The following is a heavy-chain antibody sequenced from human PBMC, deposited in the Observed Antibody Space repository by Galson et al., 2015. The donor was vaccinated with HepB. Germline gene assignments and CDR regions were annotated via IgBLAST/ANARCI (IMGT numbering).Heavy chain of an antibody. CDR1: GFTFSSYW. D-gene: IGHD3-22*01. Sequence: SLRLSCAASGFTFSSYWMSWVRQAPGKGLEWVANITQDGSEKYYVDSVKGRFTISRDNAKNSLYLQMNSLRAEDTAVYYCARGADYYDSSGYSVVAFDIWGQGTMVTVSS. V-gene: IGHV3-7*03. CDR3: ARGADYYDSSGYSVVAFDI. CDR2: ITQDGSEK. J-gene: IGHJ3*02.